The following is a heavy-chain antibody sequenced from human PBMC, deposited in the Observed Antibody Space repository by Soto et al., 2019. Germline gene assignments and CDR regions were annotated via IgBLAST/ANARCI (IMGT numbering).Heavy chain of an antibody. J-gene: IGHJ5*02. CDR3: ARTLYGSGLNWFDP. CDR2: ISSNGGST. D-gene: IGHD3-10*01. V-gene: IGHV3-64*01. Sequence: PGGSLRLSCAASGFTFSSYAMHWVRQAPGKGLEYVSAISSNGGSTYYANSVKGRFTISRDNSKNTLYLQMGSLRAEDMAVYYCARTLYGSGLNWFDPWGQGTLVTVSS. CDR1: GFTFSSYA.